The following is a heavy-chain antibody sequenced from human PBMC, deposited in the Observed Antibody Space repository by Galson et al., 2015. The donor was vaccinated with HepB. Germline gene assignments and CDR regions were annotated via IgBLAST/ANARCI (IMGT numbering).Heavy chain of an antibody. Sequence: LSLTCAVYGGSFSGYYWNWIRQPPGKGLEWIGEINHSGSTNYNPSLKSRVTMSVDTSKNQFSLRLSSVTAADTAVYYCARELQQLVRYSYYYMDVWGKGTTVTVSS. CDR2: INHSGST. CDR3: ARELQQLVRYSYYYMDV. J-gene: IGHJ6*03. CDR1: GGSFSGYY. D-gene: IGHD6-13*01. V-gene: IGHV4-34*01.